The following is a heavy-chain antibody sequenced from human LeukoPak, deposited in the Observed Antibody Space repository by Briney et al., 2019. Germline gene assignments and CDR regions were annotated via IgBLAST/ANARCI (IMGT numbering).Heavy chain of an antibody. Sequence: GRSLRLSCAASGFTFSSYGMHWVRQAPGKGLEWVAVISYDGSNKYYADSVKGRFTISRDNSKNTLYLQMNSLRAEDTAVYYCARGFYGYDAFDIWGQGTMVTVSS. J-gene: IGHJ3*02. V-gene: IGHV3-30*03. CDR3: ARGFYGYDAFDI. CDR1: GFTFSSYG. CDR2: ISYDGSNK. D-gene: IGHD2/OR15-2a*01.